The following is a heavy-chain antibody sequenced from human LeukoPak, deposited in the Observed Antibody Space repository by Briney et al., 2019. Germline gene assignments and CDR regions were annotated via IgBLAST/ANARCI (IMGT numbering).Heavy chain of an antibody. V-gene: IGHV4-59*11. CDR2: IYYSGST. J-gene: IGHJ6*03. CDR3: ARGPRGYSYGPPYYYYMDV. CDR1: GGSISSHY. D-gene: IGHD5-18*01. Sequence: PSETLSLTCTVSGGSISSHYWSWIRQPPGKGLEWIGYIYYSGSTNYNPSLKSRVTISVDTSKNQFSLKLSSVTAADTAVYYCARGPRGYSYGPPYYYYMDVWGKGTTVTVSS.